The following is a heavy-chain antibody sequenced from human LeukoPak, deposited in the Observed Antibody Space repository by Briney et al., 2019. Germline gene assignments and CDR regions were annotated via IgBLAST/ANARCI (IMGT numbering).Heavy chain of an antibody. J-gene: IGHJ4*02. CDR3: ARLEGSGTYYDY. V-gene: IGHV5-51*01. CDR1: GYSFTSHW. CDR2: IYPDDSET. D-gene: IGHD3-10*01. Sequence: GESLKISCKGSGYSFTSHWIGWVRQMPGKGLEWMGIIYPDDSETRDSPPFQGQVTVSADKSINTAYLQWSSLRASDTAMYYCARLEGSGTYYDYWGQGTLVTVSS.